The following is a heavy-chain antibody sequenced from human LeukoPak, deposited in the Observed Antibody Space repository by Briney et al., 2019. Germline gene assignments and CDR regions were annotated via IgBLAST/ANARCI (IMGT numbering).Heavy chain of an antibody. D-gene: IGHD6-13*01. CDR3: ARDYSSSWYRRNWFDP. Sequence: GGSLRLSCAASGFTFSSYSMNWVRQAPGKGLEWASSISSSSSYIYYADSVKGRFTISRDNAKNSLYLQMNSLRAEDTAVYYCARDYSSSWYRRNWFDPWGQGTLVTVSS. CDR1: GFTFSSYS. J-gene: IGHJ5*02. CDR2: ISSSSSYI. V-gene: IGHV3-21*01.